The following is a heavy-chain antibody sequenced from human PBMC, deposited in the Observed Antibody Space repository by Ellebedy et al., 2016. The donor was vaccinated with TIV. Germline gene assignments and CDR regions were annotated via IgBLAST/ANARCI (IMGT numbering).Heavy chain of an antibody. CDR1: RFTFSNYW. CDR2: IKEDGSEK. Sequence: GGSLRLSXAASRFTFSNYWMNWVRQAPGKGLEWVASIKEDGSEKYYVDSVKGRFTISRDNAKNSLYLQMNTLRAEDTAVYLCATGTMVATGYWGQGTLVTVSS. V-gene: IGHV3-7*01. D-gene: IGHD5-12*01. J-gene: IGHJ4*02. CDR3: ATGTMVATGY.